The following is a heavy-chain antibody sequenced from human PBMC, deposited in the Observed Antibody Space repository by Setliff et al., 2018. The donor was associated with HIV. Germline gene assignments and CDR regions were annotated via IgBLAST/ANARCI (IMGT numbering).Heavy chain of an antibody. V-gene: IGHV4-38-2*01. CDR2: IYYSGST. Sequence: SETLSLTCAVSGYSVSSGYCWGWIRQPPGKGLEWIGSIYYSGSTYYNPSLKSRVTISVDTSKNQFSLRLRAVTAADTAIYYCARLYSPPRGFDFWGQGTLVTVSS. D-gene: IGHD5-12*01. CDR3: ARLYSPPRGFDF. J-gene: IGHJ4*02. CDR1: GYSVSSGYC.